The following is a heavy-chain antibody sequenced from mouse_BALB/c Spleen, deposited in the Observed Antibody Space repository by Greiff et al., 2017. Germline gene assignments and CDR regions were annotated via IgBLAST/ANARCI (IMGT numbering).Heavy chain of an antibody. CDR3: AWPYDGYSFDY. D-gene: IGHD2-3*01. CDR2: IYPGDGDT. J-gene: IGHJ2*01. Sequence: QVQLKESGAELVRPGSSVKISCKASGYAFSSYWMNWVKQRPGQGLEWIGQIYPGDGDTNYNGKFKGKAILTADKSSSTAYMQLSSLTSKDSAVYFCAWPYDGYSFDYWGQGTTLTVSA. CDR1: GYAFSSYW. V-gene: IGHV1-80*01.